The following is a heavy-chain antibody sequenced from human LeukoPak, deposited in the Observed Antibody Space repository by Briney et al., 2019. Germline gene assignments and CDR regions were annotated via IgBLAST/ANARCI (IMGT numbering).Heavy chain of an antibody. D-gene: IGHD6-6*01. CDR3: ARDLDYSSSGY. J-gene: IGHJ4*02. V-gene: IGHV1-2*02. Sequence: PSVKVSCKASGYTFTGYYMHWVRQAPGQGLEWMGWINPNSGGTNYAQKCQGRVTMTRDTSISTAYMELSRLRSDDTAMYYCARDLDYSSSGYWGQGTLVTVSS. CDR2: INPNSGGT. CDR1: GYTFTGYY.